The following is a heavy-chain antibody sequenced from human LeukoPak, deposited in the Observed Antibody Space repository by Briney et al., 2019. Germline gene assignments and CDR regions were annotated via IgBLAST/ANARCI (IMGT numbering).Heavy chain of an antibody. CDR2: ISGSGGST. Sequence: GGSLRLSCAASGFTFSSYSMNWVRQAPGKGLEWVSAISGSGGSTYYADSVKGRFTISRDNSKNTLYLQMNSLRAEDTAVYYCAKDPMGKTVDTAIPFDYWGQGTLVTVSS. D-gene: IGHD5-18*01. CDR3: AKDPMGKTVDTAIPFDY. CDR1: GFTFSSYS. J-gene: IGHJ4*02. V-gene: IGHV3-23*01.